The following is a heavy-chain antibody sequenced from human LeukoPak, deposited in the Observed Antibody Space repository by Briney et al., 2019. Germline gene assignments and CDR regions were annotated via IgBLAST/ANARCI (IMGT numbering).Heavy chain of an antibody. Sequence: SETLSLTCTVSGGSISSGSYYWSWIRQPAGKGLEWIGRIYTSGSTNYNPSLKSRVTISVDTSKNQFSLKLSSVTAADTAVYYCARVGAMALDYWGQGTLVTVSS. V-gene: IGHV4-61*02. CDR1: GGSISSGSYY. J-gene: IGHJ4*02. D-gene: IGHD5-18*01. CDR3: ARVGAMALDY. CDR2: IYTSGST.